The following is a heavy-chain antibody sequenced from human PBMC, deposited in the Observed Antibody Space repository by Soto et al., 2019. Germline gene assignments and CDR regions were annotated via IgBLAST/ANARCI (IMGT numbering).Heavy chain of an antibody. CDR3: ARDFVGGGPTINYHYGMDV. D-gene: IGHD2-15*01. CDR1: GFTVRSNY. V-gene: IGHV3-66*01. CDR2: IYSAGNT. J-gene: IGHJ6*02. Sequence: GGSLRLSCSAPGFTVRSNYIGWVRQAPGKGLEWISIIYSAGNTYYADSVKGRFTISRDNSKNTLYLQMNSLGAEDTAVYYCARDFVGGGPTINYHYGMDVWGQGTTVTVAS.